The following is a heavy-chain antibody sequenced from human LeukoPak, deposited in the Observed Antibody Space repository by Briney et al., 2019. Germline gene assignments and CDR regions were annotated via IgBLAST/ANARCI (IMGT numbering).Heavy chain of an antibody. CDR3: ARGVVAAAGRTFDF. CDR1: GGSISNKY. CDR2: IYYSGNT. Sequence: SETLSLTCAVSGGSISNKYWSWIRQPPGKGLEWIGYIYYSGNTNYNPSLKSRVTISLDTSKNQFSLKLSSVTAADTAVYYCARGVVAAAGRTFDFWGQGTLVTVSS. J-gene: IGHJ4*02. V-gene: IGHV4-59*01. D-gene: IGHD6-13*01.